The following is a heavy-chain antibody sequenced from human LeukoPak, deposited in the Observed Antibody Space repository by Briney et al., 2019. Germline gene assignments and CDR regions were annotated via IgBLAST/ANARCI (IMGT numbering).Heavy chain of an antibody. J-gene: IGHJ5*02. Sequence: SETLSLTCAVYGGSFSGYYWSWIRQPPGKGLEWSGEINHSGSTNYNPSLKSRVTISVDTSKNQFSLKLSSVTAADTAVYYCARGRTVTTRRGFDPWGQGTLVTVSS. CDR2: INHSGST. D-gene: IGHD4-17*01. CDR1: GGSFSGYY. V-gene: IGHV4-34*01. CDR3: ARGRTVTTRRGFDP.